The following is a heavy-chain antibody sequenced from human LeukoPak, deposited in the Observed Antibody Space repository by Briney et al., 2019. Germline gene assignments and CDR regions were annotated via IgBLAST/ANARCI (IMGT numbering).Heavy chain of an antibody. Sequence: PGRSLRLSCAASGFTFSSYGMHWVRQAPGKGLEWVAVIWDDGSNKYYADTVKGRFTISRDNSKNTLYLQMNSLRAEDTAMYYCARNSAVAGDPFDYWGQGTLVTVSS. CDR1: GFTFSSYG. J-gene: IGHJ4*02. CDR3: ARNSAVAGDPFDY. V-gene: IGHV3-33*01. D-gene: IGHD6-19*01. CDR2: IWDDGSNK.